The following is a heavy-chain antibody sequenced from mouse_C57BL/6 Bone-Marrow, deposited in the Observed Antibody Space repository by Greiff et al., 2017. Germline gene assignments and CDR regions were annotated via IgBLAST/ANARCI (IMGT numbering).Heavy chain of an antibody. CDR3: AKGTTGDAMDY. D-gene: IGHD3-3*01. J-gene: IGHJ4*01. CDR2: IYPGSGST. Sequence: QVQLKQPGAELVKPGASVKMSGKASGYTFTSYWITWVKQRPGQGLEWIGDIYPGSGSTNYNEKFKSKATLTVDTSSSTAYMQLSSLTSEDSAVYYCAKGTTGDAMDYWGQGTSVTVSS. CDR1: GYTFTSYW. V-gene: IGHV1-55*01.